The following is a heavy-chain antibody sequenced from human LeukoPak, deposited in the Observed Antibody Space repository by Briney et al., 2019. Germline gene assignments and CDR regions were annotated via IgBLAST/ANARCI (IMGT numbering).Heavy chain of an antibody. J-gene: IGHJ4*02. CDR1: GYTLTELS. V-gene: IGHV1-24*01. D-gene: IGHD7-27*01. CDR2: FDPEDGET. Sequence: ASVKVSCKVSGYTLTELSMHWVRQAPGKGLEWMGGFDPEDGETIYAQKFQGRVTMTEDTSTDTAYMELSSLRSEDTAVYYCATGLGIMGYSYYFDYWGQGTLVTVSS. CDR3: ATGLGIMGYSYYFDY.